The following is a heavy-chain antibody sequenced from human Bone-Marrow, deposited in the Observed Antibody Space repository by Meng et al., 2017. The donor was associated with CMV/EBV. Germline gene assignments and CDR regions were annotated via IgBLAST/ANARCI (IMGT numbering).Heavy chain of an antibody. CDR3: ARVMAAHALQQYYFDY. CDR2: TNPSGNTG. CDR1: GFTFTDYY. J-gene: IGHJ4*02. Sequence: GESLKISCVVSGFTFTDYYMSWVRQAPGKGLECIAYTNPSGNTGFYADSVKGRFTISRDNAKNSLYLQMNSLRAEDTAVYYCARVMAAHALQQYYFDYWGQGTLVTVSS. V-gene: IGHV3-11*04. D-gene: IGHD5-18*01.